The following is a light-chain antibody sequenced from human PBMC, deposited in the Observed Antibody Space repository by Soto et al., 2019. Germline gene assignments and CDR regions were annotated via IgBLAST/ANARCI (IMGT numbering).Light chain of an antibody. CDR2: GAS. CDR1: QSVSSSY. V-gene: IGKV3-20*01. Sequence: EIVLTQSPGTLSLSPGERATLSCRASQSVSSSYLAWYQQKPGQAPRLLIYGASSRATGIPDRFSGSGSGTVFTLTISRLEPEDFAVYYCQQYGSSPPGATFGQGTKVEIK. CDR3: QQYGSSPPGAT. J-gene: IGKJ1*01.